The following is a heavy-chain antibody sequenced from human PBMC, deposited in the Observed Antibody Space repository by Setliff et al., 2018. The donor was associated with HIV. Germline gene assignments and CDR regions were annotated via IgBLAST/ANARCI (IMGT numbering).Heavy chain of an antibody. J-gene: IGHJ6*02. CDR2: IYHSGST. D-gene: IGHD3-10*01. CDR1: GYSISSGYY. CDR3: ARDRGRGSGSPTRKFYYYGMDV. Sequence: ETLSLTCAVSGYSISSGYYWGWIRQPPGKGLEWIGSIYHSGSTNYNPSLESRVTISVDTSKNKFSVTLRSVTTADTAVYYCARDRGRGSGSPTRKFYYYGMDVWGQGTTVTVSS. V-gene: IGHV4-38-2*02.